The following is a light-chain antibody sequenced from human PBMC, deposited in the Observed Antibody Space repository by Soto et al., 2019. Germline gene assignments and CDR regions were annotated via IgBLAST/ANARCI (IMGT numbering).Light chain of an antibody. CDR2: EVN. Sequence: QSALTQPPSASGSPGQSVAISCTGTSSDVGGYNYVSWYQQHPGKAPKLMIYEVNKRPSGVPDRFSGSKSGNTASLTVSGLQAEDEAEYYCISYTSSSTYVFGTGTKVTVL. J-gene: IGLJ1*01. CDR1: SSDVGGYNY. V-gene: IGLV2-8*01. CDR3: ISYTSSSTYV.